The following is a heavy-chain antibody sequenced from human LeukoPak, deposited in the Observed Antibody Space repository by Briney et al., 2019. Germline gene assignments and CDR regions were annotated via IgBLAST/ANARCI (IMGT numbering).Heavy chain of an antibody. Sequence: GGSLRLSCVTSGFTFSDYFMNWIRQTPGKGLEWLSFINSDGNNIYYTDSVKGRFTISRDNAKQTLYLEMNNLRLDDTAIYYCATSRVFDYWGQGTLVTVSS. J-gene: IGHJ4*02. CDR2: INSDGNNI. CDR1: GFTFSDYF. V-gene: IGHV3-11*04. CDR3: ATSRVFDY.